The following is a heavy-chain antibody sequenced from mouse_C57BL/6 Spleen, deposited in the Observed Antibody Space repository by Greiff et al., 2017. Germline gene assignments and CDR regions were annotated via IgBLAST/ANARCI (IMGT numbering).Heavy chain of an antibody. J-gene: IGHJ2*01. CDR1: GFTFSSYG. CDR2: ISSGGSYT. Sequence: EVQVVESGGDLVKPGGSLKLSCAASGFTFSSYGMSWVRQTPDKRLEWVATISSGGSYTYYPDSVKGRFTISRDNAKNTLYLQMSSLKSEDTAMYYCAGMSFSTLDYYFDYWGQGTTLTVSS. CDR3: AGMSFSTLDYYFDY. V-gene: IGHV5-6*01.